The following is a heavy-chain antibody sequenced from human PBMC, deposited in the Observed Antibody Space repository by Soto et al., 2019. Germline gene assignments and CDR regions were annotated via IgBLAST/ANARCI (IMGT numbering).Heavy chain of an antibody. CDR2: IYSGGST. Sequence: GGSLRLSCAASGFTVSSNYMSWVRQAPGKGLEWVSVIYSGGSTYYADSVKGRFTISRDNSKNTLYLQMNSLRAEDTAVYYCARDRIAVAGKPEYFHHWGKGTLVTVSS. CDR1: GFTVSSNY. D-gene: IGHD6-19*01. J-gene: IGHJ1*01. V-gene: IGHV3-66*01. CDR3: ARDRIAVAGKPEYFHH.